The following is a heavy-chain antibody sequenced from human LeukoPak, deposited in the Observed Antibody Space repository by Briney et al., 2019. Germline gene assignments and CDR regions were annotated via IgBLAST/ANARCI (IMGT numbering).Heavy chain of an antibody. V-gene: IGHV3-7*03. D-gene: IGHD6-13*01. CDR2: IGQDGSNK. CDR3: ATSRAAAGCD. Sequence: GGSLRLSCAASGFTFTDYWMSWVRQAPGKGLEWVANIGQDGSNKFYVASVKGRFTISRDNAKNSVFLQMSNLRVEDTAMYYCATSRAAAGCDWGQGTLVTVSS. CDR1: GFTFTDYW. J-gene: IGHJ4*02.